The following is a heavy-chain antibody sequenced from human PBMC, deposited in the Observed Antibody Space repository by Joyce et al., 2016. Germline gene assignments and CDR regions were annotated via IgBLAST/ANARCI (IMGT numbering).Heavy chain of an antibody. CDR2: IYNSGST. Sequence: QVQLQESGPGLVKPSETLSLTCTVSGGSIRSYYWNGIRQPPGKGLEWIGDIYNSGSTNYNPSRKSRVTISIDTAKNHLTLKLTSVTAADTAVYYCARGRITNYDFWNYYYFDYWGQGTLVTVSS. V-gene: IGHV4-59*01. CDR1: GGSIRSYY. D-gene: IGHD3/OR15-3a*01. J-gene: IGHJ4*02. CDR3: ARGRITNYDFWNYYYFDY.